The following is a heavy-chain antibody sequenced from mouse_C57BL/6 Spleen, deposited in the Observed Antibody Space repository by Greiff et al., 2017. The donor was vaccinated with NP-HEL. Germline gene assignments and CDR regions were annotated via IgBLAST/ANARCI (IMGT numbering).Heavy chain of an antibody. V-gene: IGHV5-4*03. J-gene: IGHJ4*01. CDR1: GFTFSSYA. CDR3: ARGDDFYAMDY. CDR2: ISDGGSYT. Sequence: DVKLVESGGGLVKPGGSLKLSCAASGFTFSSYAMSWVRQTPEKRLEWVATISDGGSYTYYPDNVKGRFTISRDNAKNNLYLQMSHLKSEDTAMYYCARGDDFYAMDYWGQGTSVTVSS.